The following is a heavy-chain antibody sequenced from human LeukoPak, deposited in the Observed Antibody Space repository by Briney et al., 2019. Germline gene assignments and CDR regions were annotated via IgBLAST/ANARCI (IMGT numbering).Heavy chain of an antibody. V-gene: IGHV3-48*03. CDR3: ARGYGSSGYYPEVYFDY. J-gene: IGHJ4*02. D-gene: IGHD3-22*01. CDR2: ISTSGDTI. Sequence: GGSLRLSCAASGFPFSSYEMNWVRQAPGKGRKWVSYISTSGDTIYYADPAKGRFTISRDNAKNSLYLQMNSLRAEDTAVYYCARGYGSSGYYPEVYFDYWGQGTLVTVSS. CDR1: GFPFSSYE.